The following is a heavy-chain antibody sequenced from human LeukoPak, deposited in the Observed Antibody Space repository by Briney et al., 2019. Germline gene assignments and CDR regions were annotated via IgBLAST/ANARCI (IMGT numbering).Heavy chain of an antibody. V-gene: IGHV3-48*01. J-gene: IGHJ4*02. D-gene: IGHD3-22*01. Sequence: GGSLRLSCAASGFTFSSYSMNWVRQAPGKGLEWVSYISSSSSTIYYADSVKGRFTISRDNAKNSLYLQMNSLRAEDTAVYYCARAWRPYYYDSSGYYYAWGQGTLVTVSS. CDR1: GFTFSSYS. CDR2: ISSSSSTI. CDR3: ARAWRPYYYDSSGYYYA.